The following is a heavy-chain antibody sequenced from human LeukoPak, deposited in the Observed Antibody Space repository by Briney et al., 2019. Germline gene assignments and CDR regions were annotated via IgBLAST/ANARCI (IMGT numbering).Heavy chain of an antibody. CDR1: GFTFSSYS. CDR3: ARDKGEEFHDAFDI. J-gene: IGHJ3*02. Sequence: GGSLRLSCAASGFTFSSYSMNWVRQAPGKGLEWVSSISSSSSYIYYADSVKGRFTISRDNAKNSLYLQMNGLRAEDTAVYYCARDKGEEFHDAFDIWGQGTMVAVSS. V-gene: IGHV3-21*01. D-gene: IGHD1-26*01. CDR2: ISSSSSYI.